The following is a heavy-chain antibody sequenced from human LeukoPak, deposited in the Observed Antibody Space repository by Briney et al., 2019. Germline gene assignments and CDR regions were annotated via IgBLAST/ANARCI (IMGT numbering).Heavy chain of an antibody. Sequence: SETLSLTCTVSGGSISSYYWSWIRQPPGKGLEWIGYIYYSGSTNYDPSLKSRVTISVDTSKNQCSLKLSSVTAADSALYYCARGGSDYYYGMDVWGQGTTVTVSS. CDR2: IYYSGST. CDR3: ARGGSDYYYGMDV. D-gene: IGHD3-16*01. V-gene: IGHV4-59*01. CDR1: GGSISSYY. J-gene: IGHJ6*02.